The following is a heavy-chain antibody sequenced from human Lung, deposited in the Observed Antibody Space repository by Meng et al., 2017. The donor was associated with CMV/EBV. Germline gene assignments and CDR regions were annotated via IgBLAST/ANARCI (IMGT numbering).Heavy chain of an antibody. Sequence: QGRRRESGPGLVKPSGTLSLTCAVSGGSISSSNWWSWVRQPPGKGLEWIGEIYHSGSTNYNPSLKSRVTISVDKSKNQFSLKLSSVTAADTAVYYCASFPPPGKQWLVTDYWGQGTLVTVSS. D-gene: IGHD6-19*01. J-gene: IGHJ4*02. CDR2: IYHSGST. V-gene: IGHV4-4*02. CDR1: GGSISSSNW. CDR3: ASFPPPGKQWLVTDY.